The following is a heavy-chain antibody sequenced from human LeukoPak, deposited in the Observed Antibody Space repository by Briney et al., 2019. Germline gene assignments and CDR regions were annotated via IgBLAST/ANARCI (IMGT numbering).Heavy chain of an antibody. CDR2: ISGSGGST. V-gene: IGHV3-23*01. CDR3: ARDLGEGSFDY. Sequence: GGSLRLSCAASGFTFSSYAMSWVRQAPGKGLEWVSAISGSGGSTYYADSVKGRFTISRDNAKNSLYLQMNSLRAEDTAVYYCARDLGEGSFDYWGQGTLVTVSS. D-gene: IGHD3-16*01. J-gene: IGHJ4*02. CDR1: GFTFSSYA.